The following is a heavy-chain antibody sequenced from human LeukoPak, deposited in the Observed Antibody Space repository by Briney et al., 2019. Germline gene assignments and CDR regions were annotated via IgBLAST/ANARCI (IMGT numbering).Heavy chain of an antibody. V-gene: IGHV3-30*02. J-gene: IGHJ5*02. CDR3: AKDPAMVTFHWFGP. CDR2: IRYDGSNK. CDR1: GFTFSSYG. Sequence: GGSLRLSCAASGFTFSSYGMHWVRQAPGKGLEWVAFIRYDGSNKYYADSVKGRFTISRDNSKNTLYLQMNSLRAEDTAVYYCAKDPAMVTFHWFGPWGQGTLVTVSS. D-gene: IGHD5-18*01.